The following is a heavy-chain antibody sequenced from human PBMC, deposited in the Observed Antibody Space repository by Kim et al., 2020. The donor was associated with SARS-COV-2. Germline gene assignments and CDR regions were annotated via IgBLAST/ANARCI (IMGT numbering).Heavy chain of an antibody. D-gene: IGHD2-8*01. Sequence: GGSLRLSCAASGFTFSSYGMHWVRQAPGKGLEWVAVISYDGSNKYYADSVKGRFTISRDNSKNTLYLQMNSLRAEDTAVYYCAKGGVVMVYAYFDYWGQG. V-gene: IGHV3-30*18. J-gene: IGHJ4*02. CDR1: GFTFSSYG. CDR3: AKGGVVMVYAYFDY. CDR2: ISYDGSNK.